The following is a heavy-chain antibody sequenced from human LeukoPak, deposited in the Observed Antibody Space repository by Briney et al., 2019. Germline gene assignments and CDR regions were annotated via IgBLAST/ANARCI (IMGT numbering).Heavy chain of an antibody. CDR1: GYTFTGHY. CDR3: ARGQSSNYDFWSGYANWFDP. J-gene: IGHJ5*02. D-gene: IGHD3-3*01. Sequence: ASVKVSCKASGYTFTGHYMHWVRQAPGQGLEWMGWINPNSGGTNYAQKFQGWVTMTRDTSISTAYMELSRLRSDDTAVYYCARGQSSNYDFWSGYANWFDPWGQGTLVTVSS. V-gene: IGHV1-2*04. CDR2: INPNSGGT.